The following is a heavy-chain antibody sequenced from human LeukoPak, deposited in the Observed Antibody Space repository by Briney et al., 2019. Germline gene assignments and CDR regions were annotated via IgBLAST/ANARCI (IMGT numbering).Heavy chain of an antibody. V-gene: IGHV1-69*04. Sequence: SVKVCCKASGGTFSSYAISWVRQAPEQGLEWMGRIIPILGIANYAQKFQGRVTITADKSTSTAYMELSSLSSEDTAVYSCARDSGATAYYYYGMYVWGQGTTVTVTS. J-gene: IGHJ6*02. CDR1: GGTFSSYA. CDR3: ARDSGATAYYYYGMYV. CDR2: IIPILGIA. D-gene: IGHD1-26*01.